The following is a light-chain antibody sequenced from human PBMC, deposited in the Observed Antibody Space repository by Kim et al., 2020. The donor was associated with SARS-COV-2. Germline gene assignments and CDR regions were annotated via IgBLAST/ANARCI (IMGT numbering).Light chain of an antibody. V-gene: IGKV3-20*01. CDR3: QQYGSSPYS. CDR1: QSVSSSY. Sequence: LSPGERATLSCRASQSVSSSYLAWYQQKPGQAPRLLIYGASSRATGIPDRFSGSGSRTDFTLTISRLEPEDFAVYYCQQYGSSPYSFGQGTKLEI. CDR2: GAS. J-gene: IGKJ2*03.